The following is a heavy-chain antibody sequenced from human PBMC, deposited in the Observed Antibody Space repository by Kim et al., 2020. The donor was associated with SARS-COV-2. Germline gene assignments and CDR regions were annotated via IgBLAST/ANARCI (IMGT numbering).Heavy chain of an antibody. Sequence: ASVKVSCKASGYTFTSYAMNWVRQAPGQGLEWMGWINTNTGNPTYAQGFTGRFVFSLDTSVSTAYLQISSLKAEDTAVYYCAREGRVIVRYCSGGSCFNWFDPWGQGTLVTVSS. CDR1: GYTFTSYA. CDR3: AREGRVIVRYCSGGSCFNWFDP. D-gene: IGHD2-15*01. CDR2: INTNTGNP. V-gene: IGHV7-4-1*02. J-gene: IGHJ5*02.